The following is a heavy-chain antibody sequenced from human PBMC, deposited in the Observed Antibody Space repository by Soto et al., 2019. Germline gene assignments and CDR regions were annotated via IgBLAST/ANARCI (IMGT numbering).Heavy chain of an antibody. J-gene: IGHJ4*02. V-gene: IGHV3-33*01. D-gene: IGHD3-22*01. CDR2: IWYDGSNK. Sequence: GGSLRLSCAASGFTFSSYGMHWVRQAPGKGLEWVAVIWYDGSNKYYADSVKGRFTISRDNSKNTLYLQMNSLRAEDTAVYYCARDLDSYDSSGFPLFDYWGQGTLVTVSS. CDR1: GFTFSSYG. CDR3: ARDLDSYDSSGFPLFDY.